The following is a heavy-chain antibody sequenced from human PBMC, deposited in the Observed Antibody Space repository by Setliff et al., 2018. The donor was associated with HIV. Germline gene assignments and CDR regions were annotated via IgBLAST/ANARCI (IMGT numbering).Heavy chain of an antibody. CDR3: ARGFDYAQRPPLYYFDY. CDR2: IYYSGNP. Sequence: SETLSLTCTVSGGSISSGYYYWSWIRQHPGKGLEWIGYIYYSGNPFYNPSLRSRVTISLDTSENQFSLKLSSVTAADTAVYYCARGFDYAQRPPLYYFDYWGQGTLVTVSS. V-gene: IGHV4-31*03. D-gene: IGHD2-2*01. CDR1: GGSISSGYYY. J-gene: IGHJ4*02.